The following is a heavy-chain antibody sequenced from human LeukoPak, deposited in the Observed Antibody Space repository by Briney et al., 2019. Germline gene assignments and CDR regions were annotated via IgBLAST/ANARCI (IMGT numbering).Heavy chain of an antibody. J-gene: IGHJ4*02. D-gene: IGHD1-14*01. CDR3: ARPTGAHSRGPFDY. Sequence: SETLSLTCTVSGDSISSGTYYWSWIRQPAGKGLEWIGRVYSSGSTDYNPSLKSRVTISVDTSKNQFSLRLSSVTAADTAVYYCARPTGAHSRGPFDYWGQGTLVTVSS. V-gene: IGHV4-61*02. CDR1: GDSISSGTYY. CDR2: VYSSGST.